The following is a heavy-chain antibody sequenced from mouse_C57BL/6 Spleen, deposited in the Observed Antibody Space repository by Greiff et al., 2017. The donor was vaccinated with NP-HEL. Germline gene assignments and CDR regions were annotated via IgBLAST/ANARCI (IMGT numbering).Heavy chain of an antibody. CDR1: GFSLTSYG. Sequence: QVHVKQSGPGLVQPSQSLSITCTVSGFSLTSYGVHWVRQSPGKGLEWLGVIWSGGSTDYNAAFISRLSISKDNCKSQVFFKMNSLQADDTDIYYCARGWLLLAMDYWGQGTSVTVAS. J-gene: IGHJ4*01. CDR2: IWSGGST. V-gene: IGHV2-2*01. CDR3: ARGWLLLAMDY. D-gene: IGHD2-3*01.